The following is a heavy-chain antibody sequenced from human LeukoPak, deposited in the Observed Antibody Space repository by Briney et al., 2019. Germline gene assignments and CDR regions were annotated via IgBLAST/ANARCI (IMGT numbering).Heavy chain of an antibody. V-gene: IGHV1-8*01. CDR1: GYTFTSYD. J-gene: IGHJ4*02. Sequence: ASVKVSCKASGYTFTSYDINWVRQATGQGLEWMGWMNPNSGNTGYAQKFQGRVTMTRNTSISTAYMELSSLRSEDTAVYYCARLMLSSSWWVKDYWGQGTLVTVSS. CDR2: MNPNSGNT. D-gene: IGHD6-13*01. CDR3: ARLMLSSSWWVKDY.